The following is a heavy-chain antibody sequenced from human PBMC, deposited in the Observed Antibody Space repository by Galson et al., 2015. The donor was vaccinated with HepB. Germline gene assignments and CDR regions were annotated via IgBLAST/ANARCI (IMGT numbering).Heavy chain of an antibody. V-gene: IGHV3-48*02. D-gene: IGHD6-19*01. Sequence: SLRLSCAASGFTFSSYSMNWVRQAPGKGLEWVSYISSSSTIYYADSVKGRFTISRDNAKNSLYLQMNSLRDEDTAVYYCARVPTGWLEYYYGMDVWGQGTTVTVSS. CDR3: ARVPTGWLEYYYGMDV. CDR1: GFTFSSYS. J-gene: IGHJ6*02. CDR2: ISSSSTI.